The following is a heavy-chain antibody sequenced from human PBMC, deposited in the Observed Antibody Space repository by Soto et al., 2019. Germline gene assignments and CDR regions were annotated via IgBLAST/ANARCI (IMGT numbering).Heavy chain of an antibody. CDR3: VRDAVAGNYYYYYGMDV. J-gene: IGHJ6*02. V-gene: IGHV5-51*01. D-gene: IGHD6-19*01. CDR2: IYPGDSDT. Sequence: GESLKISCKGSGYSFTSYWIGWVRQMPGKGLEWMGIIYPGDSDTRYSPSFQGQVTISADKSISTAYLQWSSLKASDTAMYYCVRDAVAGNYYYYYGMDVWGQGTTVTVSS. CDR1: GYSFTSYW.